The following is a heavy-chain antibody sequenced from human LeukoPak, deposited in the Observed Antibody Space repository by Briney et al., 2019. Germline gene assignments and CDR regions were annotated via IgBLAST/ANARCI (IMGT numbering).Heavy chain of an antibody. CDR2: IKQDGSEK. V-gene: IGHV3-7*01. CDR3: ARVVGATTGYYFDY. J-gene: IGHJ4*02. CDR1: GFTFSSYW. D-gene: IGHD1-26*01. Sequence: GGSLRLSCAASGFTFSSYWMSWVRQAPGKGLEWVANIKQDGSEKYYVDSVKGRFTISRDNAKNSLYLRMNSLRAEDTAVYYCARVVGATTGYYFDYWGQGTLVTVSS.